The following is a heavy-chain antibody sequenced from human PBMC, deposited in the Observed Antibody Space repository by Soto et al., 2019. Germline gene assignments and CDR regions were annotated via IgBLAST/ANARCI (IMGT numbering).Heavy chain of an antibody. Sequence: PSETLSLTCTVSGGSISSRDSYWGWIRQPPGKGLEWIGSFHYSGSTYYNPSLKSRVTISVDTSKNQLSLRVTSVTAADTAVYYCARGFGRSHFDYWGQGTLGTVSS. V-gene: IGHV4-39*01. CDR1: GGSISSRDSY. J-gene: IGHJ4*02. CDR2: FHYSGST. D-gene: IGHD3-16*01. CDR3: ARGFGRSHFDY.